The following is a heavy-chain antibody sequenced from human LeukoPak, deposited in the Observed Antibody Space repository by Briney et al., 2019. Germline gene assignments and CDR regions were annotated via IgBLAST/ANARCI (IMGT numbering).Heavy chain of an antibody. D-gene: IGHD5-18*01. CDR1: GFTFSSYA. V-gene: IGHV3-23*01. Sequence: GGSLRLSCAASGFTFSSYAMSWVRQAPGKGLEWVSGIGGGGGGAFYADSVKGRFTISRDNSKNTLYLQMNSLRAEDTAVYYCAKDPRTVGIQLWSTWGQGALVTVSS. J-gene: IGHJ4*02. CDR3: AKDPRTVGIQLWST. CDR2: IGGGGGGA.